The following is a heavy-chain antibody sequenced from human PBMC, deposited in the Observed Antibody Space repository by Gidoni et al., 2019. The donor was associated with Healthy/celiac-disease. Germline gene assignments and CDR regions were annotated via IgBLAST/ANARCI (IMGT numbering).Heavy chain of an antibody. CDR3: ARGHLYYYYYMDV. CDR2: IYYSGST. CDR1: GGSISSYY. V-gene: IGHV4-59*01. J-gene: IGHJ6*03. Sequence: QVQLQESGPGLVKPSETLSLTCTVSGGSISSYYWSWIRQPPGKGLEWIGYIYYSGSTNYNPSLKSRVTISVDTSKNQFSLKLSSVTAADTAVYYCARGHLYYYYYMDVWGKGTTVTVSS.